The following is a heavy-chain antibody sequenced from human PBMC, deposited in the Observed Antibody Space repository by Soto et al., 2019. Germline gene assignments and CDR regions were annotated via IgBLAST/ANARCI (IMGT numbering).Heavy chain of an antibody. CDR3: ASPGYSSGWYKGFDY. Sequence: PSETLSLTCAVYGGSFSDYDWSWIRQAPGKGLEWIGEINHSGSTNYNPSLKSRVTISVDTSKNQFSLKLSSVTAADTAVYYCASPGYSSGWYKGFDYWGQGTLVTVSS. CDR2: INHSGST. CDR1: GGSFSDYD. V-gene: IGHV4-34*01. D-gene: IGHD6-19*01. J-gene: IGHJ4*02.